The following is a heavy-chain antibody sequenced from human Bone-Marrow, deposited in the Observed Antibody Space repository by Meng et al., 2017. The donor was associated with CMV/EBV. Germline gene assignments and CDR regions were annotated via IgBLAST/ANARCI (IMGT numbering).Heavy chain of an antibody. V-gene: IGHV3-23*01. CDR1: GFTFSSYS. Sequence: GESLKISCAASGFTFSSYSMSWIRQAPGKGLQWVSSISGSNTVTYYADPVKGRFTISRDNSKNTLYLQMNSLRAEDTAVYYCAKWLPWRKYSSSSAPISYWGQGTLVTVSS. CDR3: AKWLPWRKYSSSSAPISY. CDR2: ISGSNTVT. J-gene: IGHJ4*02. D-gene: IGHD6-6*01.